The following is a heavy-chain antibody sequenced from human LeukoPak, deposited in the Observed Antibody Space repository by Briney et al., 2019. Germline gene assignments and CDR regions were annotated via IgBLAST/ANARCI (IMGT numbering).Heavy chain of an antibody. CDR2: IKEDGSEK. CDR3: ATPMRFDY. Sequence: PGGSLGLSCAASGFTFSSYWMSWVRQAPGKGLEWVANIKEDGSEKYYVDSVKGRFTVFRDNAKKSLYLQMNSLRDEDTAVYYCATPMRFDYWGQGTLVTVSS. CDR1: GFTFSSYW. V-gene: IGHV3-7*05. J-gene: IGHJ4*02.